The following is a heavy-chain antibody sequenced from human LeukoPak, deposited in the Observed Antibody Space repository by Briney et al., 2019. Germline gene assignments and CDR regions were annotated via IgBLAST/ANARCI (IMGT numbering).Heavy chain of an antibody. Sequence: SETLSLTCTVSGGSISSGPYCWDWIRQPPGKGLEWIGSIYYSGSTFHNPSLKSRVTISIDTSKNQFSLKLSSVTTADTAVYYCAGEDYFDTSGCASWRFDIWGQGTMVTVSS. J-gene: IGHJ3*02. V-gene: IGHV4-39*07. CDR3: AGEDYFDTSGCASWRFDI. D-gene: IGHD3-22*01. CDR1: GGSISSGPYC. CDR2: IYYSGST.